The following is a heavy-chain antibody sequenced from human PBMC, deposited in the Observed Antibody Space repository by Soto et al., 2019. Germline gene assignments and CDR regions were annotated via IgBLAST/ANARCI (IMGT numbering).Heavy chain of an antibody. CDR2: ISGSGGAT. CDR1: GFIPSSYA. J-gene: IGHJ4*02. CDR3: AKDAIMLSSSLNYFDF. D-gene: IGHD6-13*01. Sequence: PGGSLRLSCVVSGFIPSSYAMSWVRQAPGKGLEWVSGISGSGGATSYADSVKGRFTISRDNSKNTLYLQMNSLSAEDTAIYYCAKDAIMLSSSLNYFDFWGKGPLVTVYS. V-gene: IGHV3-23*01.